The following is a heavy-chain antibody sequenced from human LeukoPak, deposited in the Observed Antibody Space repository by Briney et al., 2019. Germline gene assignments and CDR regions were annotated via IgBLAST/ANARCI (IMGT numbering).Heavy chain of an antibody. CDR3: ARGPRRIAAAGFPLAFYYYYYMDV. CDR2: MNPNSGNT. Sequence: GASVKVSCKASGYTFTSYDINWVRQATGQGLEWMGWMNPNSGNTGYAQKFQGRVTITRNTCISTAYMELSSLRSEDTAVYYCARGPRRIAAAGFPLAFYYYYYMDVWGKGTTVTVSS. CDR1: GYTFTSYD. J-gene: IGHJ6*03. V-gene: IGHV1-8*03. D-gene: IGHD6-13*01.